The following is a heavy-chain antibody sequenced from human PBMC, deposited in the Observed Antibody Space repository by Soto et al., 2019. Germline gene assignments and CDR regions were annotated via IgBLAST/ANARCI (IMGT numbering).Heavy chain of an antibody. CDR3: ARHHGPTTSENWFDP. CDR1: GYTFFTYD. J-gene: IGHJ5*02. V-gene: IGHV1-18*01. D-gene: IGHD5-12*01. Sequence: QVHLVQSGVEVKTPGASVKVSCQASGYTFFTYDISWVRPAPGKGLEWMGWISTYSGDTKYAQKFQVRVTMTTDTSTTTAYLELRGLRSDDTAVYYCARHHGPTTSENWFDPWGQGTLVTVSS. CDR2: ISTYSGDT.